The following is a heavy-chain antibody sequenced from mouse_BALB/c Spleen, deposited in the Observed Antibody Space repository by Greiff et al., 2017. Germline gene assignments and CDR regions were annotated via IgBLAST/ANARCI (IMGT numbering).Heavy chain of an antibody. D-gene: IGHD2-10*02. J-gene: IGHJ3*01. CDR2: ISSGSSTI. V-gene: IGHV5-17*02. CDR3: ARVRYGNYEAWFAY. CDR1: GFTFSSFG. Sequence: EVHLVESGGGLVQPGGSRKLSCAASGFTFSSFGMHWVRQAPEKGLEWVAYISSGSSTIYYADTVKGRFTISRDNPKNTLFLQMTSLRSEDTAMYYCARVRYGNYEAWFAYWGQGTLVTVSA.